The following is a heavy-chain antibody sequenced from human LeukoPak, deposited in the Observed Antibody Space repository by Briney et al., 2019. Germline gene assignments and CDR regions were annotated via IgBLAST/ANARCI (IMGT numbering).Heavy chain of an antibody. CDR3: ARVYHYDSSGYSGY. D-gene: IGHD3-22*01. CDR1: GFTFSSYS. CDR2: ISSSSSYI. J-gene: IGHJ4*02. Sequence: GGPLRLSCAASGFTFSSYSMNWVRQAPGKGLEWVSSISSSSSYIYYADSVKGRFTISRDNAKNSLYLQMNSLRVEDTAVYYCARVYHYDSSGYSGYWGQGTLVTVSS. V-gene: IGHV3-21*01.